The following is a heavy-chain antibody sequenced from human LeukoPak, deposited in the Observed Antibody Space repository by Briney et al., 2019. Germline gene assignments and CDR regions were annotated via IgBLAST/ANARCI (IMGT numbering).Heavy chain of an antibody. Sequence: GGSLRLSCAASGFSFSSYWMSWVRQAPGKGLEWVANIKQDGSEKYYVDSVKGRFTISRDNARNSLFLQMNSLRAEDTAVNYCTRDIAVAGTLDYWGQGTLVTVSS. CDR2: IKQDGSEK. CDR1: GFSFSSYW. J-gene: IGHJ4*02. CDR3: TRDIAVAGTLDY. D-gene: IGHD6-19*01. V-gene: IGHV3-7*01.